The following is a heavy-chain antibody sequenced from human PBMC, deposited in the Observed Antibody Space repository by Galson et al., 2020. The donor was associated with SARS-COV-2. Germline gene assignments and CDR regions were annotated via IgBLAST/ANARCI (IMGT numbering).Heavy chain of an antibody. CDR2: FDPEDGET. J-gene: IGHJ3*02. D-gene: IGHD6-19*01. CDR1: GYTLTELS. V-gene: IGHV1-24*01. CDR3: ATSSGWQDLYAFDI. Sequence: ASVKVSCKVSGYTLTELSMHWVRQAPGKGLEWMGGFDPEDGETIYAQKFQGRVTMTEDTSTDTAYMELSSLRSEDTAVYYCATSSGWQDLYAFDIWGQGTMVTVSS.